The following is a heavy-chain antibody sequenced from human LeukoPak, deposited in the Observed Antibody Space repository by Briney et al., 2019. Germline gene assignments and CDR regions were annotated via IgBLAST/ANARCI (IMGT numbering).Heavy chain of an antibody. D-gene: IGHD5-18*01. CDR3: ARVDTVMAYYFDL. CDR1: GFTVSTNC. Sequence: GGSLRLSCAASGFTVSTNCMTWVRQAPGKGLEWVSTIYSGGTTYFADSVMGRFTISKHNSRNTLYLQMNSLRAEDTAVYYCARVDTVMAYYFDLWGQGTLVTVSS. CDR2: IYSGGTT. J-gene: IGHJ4*02. V-gene: IGHV3-53*04.